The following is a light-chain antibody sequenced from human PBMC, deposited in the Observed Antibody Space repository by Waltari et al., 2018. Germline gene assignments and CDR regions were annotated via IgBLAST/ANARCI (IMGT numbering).Light chain of an antibody. V-gene: IGLV2-14*01. CDR3: AAHTSRGTWV. Sequence: QSALTQPASVSGSPGQSITISCTGTSSDVGYSNYVSWYQQFPGKVPIVLISEVKIRPSGVSKRFSASKPGNTASLTSSGLQSEDEADYYCAAHTSRGTWVFGGGTKVTVL. CDR2: EVK. CDR1: SSDVGYSNY. J-gene: IGLJ3*02.